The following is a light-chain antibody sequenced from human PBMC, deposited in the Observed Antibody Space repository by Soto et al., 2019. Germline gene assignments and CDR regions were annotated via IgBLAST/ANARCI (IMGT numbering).Light chain of an antibody. V-gene: IGLV2-14*01. Sequence: QSALTQPASVSGSPGQSITISCTGTSSDVGDFNYVSWYQQNPGKAPKLMIYDVGNRPSGVSIRFSGSKSGSTASLTISGLQAEDEADYYCSSFSSSTTRVFGTGTKLTVL. CDR2: DVG. CDR1: SSDVGDFNY. J-gene: IGLJ1*01. CDR3: SSFSSSTTRV.